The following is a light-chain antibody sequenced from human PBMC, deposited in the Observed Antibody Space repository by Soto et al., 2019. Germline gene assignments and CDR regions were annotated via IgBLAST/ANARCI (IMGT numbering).Light chain of an antibody. CDR2: GAF. Sequence: DIQMTQSPSAMSASVGDRVTITCRASQGINDNLAWFQQKPGQVPKRLIYGAFSLQRGVPSRFSGSWSGTEFTLTISSLQPEDFATYYCLQHNTFPWTFGQGTKVEIQ. CDR3: LQHNTFPWT. V-gene: IGKV1-17*03. CDR1: QGINDN. J-gene: IGKJ1*01.